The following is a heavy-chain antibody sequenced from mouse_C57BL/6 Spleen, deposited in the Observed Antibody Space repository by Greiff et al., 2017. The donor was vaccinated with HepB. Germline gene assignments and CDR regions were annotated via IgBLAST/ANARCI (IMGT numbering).Heavy chain of an antibody. CDR1: GYTFTDYY. J-gene: IGHJ4*01. CDR2: INPNNGGT. Sequence: EVKLQQSGPELVKPGASVKISCKASGYTFTDYYMNWVKQSHGKSLEWIGDINPNNGGTSYNQKFKGKATLTVDKSSSTAYMELRSLTSEDSAVYYCARRGRDYAMDYWGQGTSVTVSS. CDR3: ARRGRDYAMDY. V-gene: IGHV1-26*01.